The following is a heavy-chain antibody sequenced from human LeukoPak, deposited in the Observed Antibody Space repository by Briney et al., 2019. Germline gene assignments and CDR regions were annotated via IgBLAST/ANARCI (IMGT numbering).Heavy chain of an antibody. CDR3: ARWFYYGSTTYYNFDY. D-gene: IGHD3-10*01. CDR2: LSPYGNS. V-gene: IGHV1-18*01. Sequence: GASVRVSCKASGYTFTTFGISWVRQARGQGLEWMGWLSPYGNSDYAQRLQGRVTVSTDTSTSAAYMELRSLRSDDTAVYYCARWFYYGSTTYYNFDYWGQGTLVTVSS. J-gene: IGHJ4*02. CDR1: GYTFTTFG.